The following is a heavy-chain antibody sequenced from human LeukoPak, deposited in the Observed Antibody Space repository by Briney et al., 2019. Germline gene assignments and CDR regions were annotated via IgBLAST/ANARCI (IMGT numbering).Heavy chain of an antibody. J-gene: IGHJ4*02. CDR1: GFIVSSNY. Sequence: PAGSLRLSCAASGFIVSSNYMSWVRQAPGKELEWDSIIYSGVNTYYADCVRGRFTISRDISKNTVSLQMNSLRAEDTAVYYCTRVRIEVAGWVPFDYWGQGTLVSVSS. D-gene: IGHD6-19*01. CDR3: TRVRIEVAGWVPFDY. V-gene: IGHV3-66*01. CDR2: IYSGVNT.